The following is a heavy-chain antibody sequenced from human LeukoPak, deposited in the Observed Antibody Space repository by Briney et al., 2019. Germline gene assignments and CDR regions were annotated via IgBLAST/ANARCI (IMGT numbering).Heavy chain of an antibody. CDR3: ARESENFDY. V-gene: IGHV3-30*04. Sequence: GGSLRLSCAASGFTFSSYAMHWVRQAPGKGLEWVAVISYNGRIKNCADTVNGRLTISRDNSKNTLYLQMDSLRAEDTAVYYCARESENFDYWGQGTLVSVSS. D-gene: IGHD2/OR15-2a*01. J-gene: IGHJ4*02. CDR2: ISYNGRIK. CDR1: GFTFSSYA.